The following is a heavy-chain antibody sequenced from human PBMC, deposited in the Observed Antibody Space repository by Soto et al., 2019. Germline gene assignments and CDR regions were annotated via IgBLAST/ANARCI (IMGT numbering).Heavy chain of an antibody. CDR1: GGSISSYY. J-gene: IGHJ4*02. D-gene: IGHD6-19*01. CDR2: IYYSGST. Sequence: QVQLQESGPGLVKPSETLSLTCTVSGGSISSYYWSWIRQPPGKGLEWIGYIYYSGSTNYNPSLKSRVTISVDTSKNQFSLKLSSVTAADTAVYYCARGGGGWEWYFDYWGQGTLVTVSS. V-gene: IGHV4-59*01. CDR3: ARGGGGWEWYFDY.